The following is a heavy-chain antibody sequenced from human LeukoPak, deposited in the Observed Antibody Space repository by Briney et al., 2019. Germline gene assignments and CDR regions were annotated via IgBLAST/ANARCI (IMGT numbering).Heavy chain of an antibody. V-gene: IGHV4-30-4*01. CDR1: GGSISSGDYY. J-gene: IGHJ6*02. D-gene: IGHD3-10*01. CDR2: VSYSGRT. CDR3: ARGRRYYGSGSYYPYYYYGMDV. Sequence: SETLSLTCTVSGGSISSGDYYWSWIRQPPGKGLEWIGHVSYSGRTYYNPPLKSRVTISVDTSKNQFSLKLSSVTAADTAVYYCARGRRYYGSGSYYPYYYYGMDVWGQGTTVTVSS.